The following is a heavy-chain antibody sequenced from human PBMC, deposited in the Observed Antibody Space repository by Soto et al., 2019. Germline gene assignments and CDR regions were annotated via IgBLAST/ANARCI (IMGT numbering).Heavy chain of an antibody. Sequence: QVHLVESGGGVVQPGRSLRLSCVASGFSFSTYGMHWVRQAPGKGLEWVAFISYDGSDKYYGDSVRGRFTISRDNSKNRVFLQMNSLRPEDTAPFYCARGGSATSRGDAFETWGPGTMVIVSS. CDR3: ARGGSATSRGDAFET. D-gene: IGHD6-19*01. CDR2: ISYDGSDK. J-gene: IGHJ3*02. V-gene: IGHV3-30*03. CDR1: GFSFSTYG.